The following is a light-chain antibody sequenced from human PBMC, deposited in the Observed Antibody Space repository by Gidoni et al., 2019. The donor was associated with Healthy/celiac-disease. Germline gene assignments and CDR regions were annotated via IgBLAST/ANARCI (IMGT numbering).Light chain of an antibody. CDR2: AAS. CDR3: QQSYSTPFT. Sequence: DIQMTQSPSYLSASVGDRVTITCRASQSISSYLNWYQQKPGTSPKLLIYAASSLQSGVPSRFSGSGSGTDFTLTISSLQPEDFATYYCQQSYSTPFTFGQGTKLEIK. CDR1: QSISSY. J-gene: IGKJ2*01. V-gene: IGKV1-39*01.